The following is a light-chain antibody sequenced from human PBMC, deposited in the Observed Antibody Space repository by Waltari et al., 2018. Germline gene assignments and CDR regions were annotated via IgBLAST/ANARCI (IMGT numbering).Light chain of an antibody. V-gene: IGKV1-33*01. CDR2: DAS. CDR1: QDITNF. CDR3: QQYDELPRT. Sequence: DIQMTQSPSALSASVGDSVTITCQATQDITNFLNWYQHKPGKAPKLLIYDASNLEVGVSSRFSASGSETHFTFTISNLQPEDFATYFCQQYDELPRTFGGGTRVEVE. J-gene: IGKJ4*01.